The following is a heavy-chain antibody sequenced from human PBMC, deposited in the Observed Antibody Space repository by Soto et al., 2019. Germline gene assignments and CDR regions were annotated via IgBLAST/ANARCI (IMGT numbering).Heavy chain of an antibody. V-gene: IGHV1-3*01. CDR1: GYTFTNHA. CDR2: INVGNGNT. D-gene: IGHD1-26*01. CDR3: ARTFPSSGSYLAYYYYGMDV. Sequence: ASVKVSCKASGYTFTNHAMHWVRQAPGQSLEWMGWINVGNGNTKYSQKFQGRVTITRDTSASTVYMELNSLTSEDTAVYYCARTFPSSGSYLAYYYYGMDVWGQGTTVTVS. J-gene: IGHJ6*02.